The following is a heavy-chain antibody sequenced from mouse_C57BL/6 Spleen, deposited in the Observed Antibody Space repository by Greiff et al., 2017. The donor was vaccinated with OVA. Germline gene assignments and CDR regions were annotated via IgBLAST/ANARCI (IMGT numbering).Heavy chain of an antibody. V-gene: IGHV1-50*01. CDR1: GYTFTSYW. CDR3: ARETAQAFAY. CDR2: IDPSDSYT. D-gene: IGHD3-2*02. Sequence: QVHVKQPGAELVKPGASVKLSCKASGYTFTSYWMQWVKQRPGQGLEWIGEIDPSDSYTNYNQKFKGKATLTVDTSSSTAYMQLSSLTSEDSAVYYCARETAQAFAYWGQGTLVTVSA. J-gene: IGHJ3*01.